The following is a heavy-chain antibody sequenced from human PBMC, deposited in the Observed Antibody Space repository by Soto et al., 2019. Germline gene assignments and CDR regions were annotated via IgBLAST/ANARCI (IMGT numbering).Heavy chain of an antibody. CDR3: AKGLGYCSGGSCYHYYYYGMDV. CDR1: GFTFSSYA. D-gene: IGHD2-15*01. CDR2: ISGSGGST. J-gene: IGHJ6*02. Sequence: HPGGSLRLSCAASGFTFSSYAMSWVRQAPGKGLEWVSAISGSGGSTYYADSVKGRFTISRDNSKNTLYLQMNSLRAEDTAVYYCAKGLGYCSGGSCYHYYYYGMDVWGQGTTVTVS. V-gene: IGHV3-23*01.